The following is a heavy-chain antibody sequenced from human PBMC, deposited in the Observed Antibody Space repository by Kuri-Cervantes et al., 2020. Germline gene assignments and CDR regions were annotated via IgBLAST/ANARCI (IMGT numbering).Heavy chain of an antibody. Sequence: GESLKISCAASGCTFSSYSMNWVRQAPGKGLEWVSRINSDGSSTSYADSVKGRFTISRDNAKNTLYLQMNSLRAEDTAVYYCAKRSVRFLEWLSAEFDYWGQGTLVTVSS. D-gene: IGHD3-3*01. CDR1: GCTFSSYS. V-gene: IGHV3-74*01. CDR3: AKRSVRFLEWLSAEFDY. CDR2: INSDGSST. J-gene: IGHJ4*02.